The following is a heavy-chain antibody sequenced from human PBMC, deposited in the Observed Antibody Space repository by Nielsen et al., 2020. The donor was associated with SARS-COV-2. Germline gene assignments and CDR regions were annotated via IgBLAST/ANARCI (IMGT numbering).Heavy chain of an antibody. CDR1: GGSIESYEHY. J-gene: IGHJ5*02. CDR2: IYYSGST. Sequence: SETLSLTCSVSGGSIESYEHYWSWIRQSPGKGLEWIGYIYYSGSTYYNPSLESRVTISVDTSTNQFSLKLSSVTAADTAVYYCARAGPLRDIVVVVAATATNWFDPWGQGTLVTVSS. V-gene: IGHV4-30-4*01. CDR3: ARAGPLRDIVVVVAATATNWFDP. D-gene: IGHD2-15*01.